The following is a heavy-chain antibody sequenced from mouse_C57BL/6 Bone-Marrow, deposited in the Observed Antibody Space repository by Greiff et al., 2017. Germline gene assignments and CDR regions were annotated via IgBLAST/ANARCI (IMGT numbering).Heavy chain of an antibody. CDR3: ARSGYYVYDGAY. J-gene: IGHJ3*01. V-gene: IGHV1-55*01. CDR2: IYPGSGST. CDR1: GYTFTSYW. D-gene: IGHD2-2*01. Sequence: QVQLQQPGAELVKPGASVKMSCKASGYTFTSYWITWVKQRPGQGLEGIGDIYPGSGSTNYNEKFKSKATLTVDTSSSKAYMQLSSLTSDDSAVYYCARSGYYVYDGAYWGQGTLVTVSA.